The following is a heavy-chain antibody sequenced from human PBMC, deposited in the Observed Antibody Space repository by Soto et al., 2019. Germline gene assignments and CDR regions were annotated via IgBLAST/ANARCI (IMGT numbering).Heavy chain of an antibody. CDR3: AREDSYGWSGESLDV. CDR1: VDSRRGQS. J-gene: IGHJ6*02. CDR2: LDQIGGT. V-gene: IGHV4-34*01. D-gene: IGHD6-19*01. Sequence: ETPSLTCAVVVDSRRGQSCNWIRQSPGKGLEWIGELDQIGGTNYNPSLKIRAIISDDTSKNQFSLTLTSVTAADTAVYYCAREDSYGWSGESLDVWGQGPTVTVSS.